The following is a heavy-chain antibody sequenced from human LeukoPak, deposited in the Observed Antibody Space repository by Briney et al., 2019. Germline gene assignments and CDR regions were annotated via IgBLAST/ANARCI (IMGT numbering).Heavy chain of an antibody. D-gene: IGHD6-13*01. CDR2: INWNGGST. J-gene: IGHJ4*02. CDR3: ASSRGSWPDYFDY. CDR1: GFTFDDYG. V-gene: IGHV3-20*04. Sequence: GGSLRLSCAASGFTFDDYGMSWVRQAPGKGLEWVSGINWNGGSTGYADSVKGRFTISRDNAKNSLYLQMNSLRAEDTAVYYCASSRGSWPDYFDYWGQGTLVTVSS.